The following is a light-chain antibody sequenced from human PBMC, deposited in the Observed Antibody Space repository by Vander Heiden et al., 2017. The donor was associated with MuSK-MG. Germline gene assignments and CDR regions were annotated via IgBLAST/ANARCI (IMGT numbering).Light chain of an antibody. CDR1: SSDVGGSNY. Sequence: QSALTQPASVSGSPGQSITISCTGTSSDVGGSNYVSWSHQHPGKAPKLMIYEVSNRPSGVSNRFSGSKSGNTAALTISGLQAEDEADYYCSSYTSSSTLVFGTGTKVTGL. V-gene: IGLV2-14*01. CDR2: EVS. CDR3: SSYTSSSTLV. J-gene: IGLJ1*01.